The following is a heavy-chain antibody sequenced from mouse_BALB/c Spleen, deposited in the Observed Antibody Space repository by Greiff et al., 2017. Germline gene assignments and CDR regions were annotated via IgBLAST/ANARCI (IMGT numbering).Heavy chain of an antibody. D-gene: IGHD2-14*01. CDR3: ARRGEKYRYDGGNAMDY. CDR2: ISYSGST. CDR1: GDSITSGY. V-gene: IGHV3-8*02. J-gene: IGHJ4*01. Sequence: EVHLVESGPSLVKPSQTLSLTCSVTGDSITSGYWNWIRKFPGNKLEYMGYISYSGSTYYNPSLKSRISITRDTSKNQYYLQLNSVTTEDTATYYCARRGEKYRYDGGNAMDYWGQGTSVTVSS.